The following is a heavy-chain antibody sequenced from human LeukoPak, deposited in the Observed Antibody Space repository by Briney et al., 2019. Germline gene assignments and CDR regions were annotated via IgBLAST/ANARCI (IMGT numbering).Heavy chain of an antibody. J-gene: IGHJ6*03. Sequence: SVKVSCKASGYTFTSYAISWVRQAPGQGLEWMGGIIPIFGTANYAQKFQGRVTITADESTSTAYMELSSLRSEDTAVYYCARRRSEDCSSTSCYSYYYYMDVWGKGTTVTISS. D-gene: IGHD2-2*02. CDR1: GYTFTSYA. CDR2: IIPIFGTA. V-gene: IGHV1-69*13. CDR3: ARRRSEDCSSTSCYSYYYYMDV.